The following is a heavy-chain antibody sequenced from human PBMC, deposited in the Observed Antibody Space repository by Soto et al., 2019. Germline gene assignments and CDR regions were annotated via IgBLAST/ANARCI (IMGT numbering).Heavy chain of an antibody. V-gene: IGHV4-30-2*01. D-gene: IGHD3-10*01. CDR1: GGNISSGGYS. J-gene: IGHJ4*02. CDR2: IYHSGST. CDR3: ARCAQDYYGSGSYYNCDY. Sequence: SETLSLTCAVSGGNISSGGYSWSWIRQPPGKGLEWIGYIYHSGSTYYNPSLKSRVTISVDRSKNQFSLKLSSVTAADTAVYYCARCAQDYYGSGSYYNCDYWGQGTLVTVSS.